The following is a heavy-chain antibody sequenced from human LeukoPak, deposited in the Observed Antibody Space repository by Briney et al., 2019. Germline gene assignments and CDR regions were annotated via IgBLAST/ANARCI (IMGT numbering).Heavy chain of an antibody. V-gene: IGHV3-7*01. D-gene: IGHD1-26*01. CDR2: IKQDGSEK. Sequence: GGSLRLSCAASGFTFSRYWMSWVRQAPGKGLEWVANIKQDGSEKYYVDSVKGRFTISRDNAKNSLYLQMNSQRAEDTAVYYCARDKIVGATHFDYWGQGTLVIVSS. J-gene: IGHJ4*02. CDR1: GFTFSRYW. CDR3: ARDKIVGATHFDY.